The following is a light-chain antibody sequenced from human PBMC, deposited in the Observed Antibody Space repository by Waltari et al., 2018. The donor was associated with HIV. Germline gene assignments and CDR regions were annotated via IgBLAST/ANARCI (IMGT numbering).Light chain of an antibody. CDR2: EVT. J-gene: IGLJ3*02. Sequence: QSALTQPASLSGSPAPYLTFSSPASSGAGHNYNQVSWYQQHPGKAPKLIIYEVTKRPSGVSSRFSGSKSGNTASLTISGLQPDDEAHYYCSSYTSLTTLVFGGGTKVTVL. CDR3: SSYTSLTTLV. V-gene: IGLV2-14*01. CDR1: SGAGHNYNQ.